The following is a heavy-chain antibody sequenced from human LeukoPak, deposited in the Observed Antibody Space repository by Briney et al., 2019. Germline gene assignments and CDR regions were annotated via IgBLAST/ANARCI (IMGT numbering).Heavy chain of an antibody. CDR1: GGSISSYY. D-gene: IGHD1-14*01. V-gene: IGHV4-59*01. CDR2: IYYSGST. CDR3: ARAEVATGLFYFDY. J-gene: IGHJ4*02. Sequence: AETLSVTCTVSGGSISSYYWSWIRQPPGKGLEWIGYIYYSGSTNYNPSLKSRVTISVDTSKNQFSLKLSSVTAADTAVYYCARAEVATGLFYFDYWGPGSLVAVSS.